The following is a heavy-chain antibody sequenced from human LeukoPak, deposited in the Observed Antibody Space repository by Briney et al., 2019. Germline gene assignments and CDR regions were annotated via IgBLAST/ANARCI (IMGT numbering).Heavy chain of an antibody. V-gene: IGHV3-48*04. Sequence: GGSLRLPCAASGFTFSSYSMNWVRQAPGKGLEWVSYISSSSSTTYYADSVKGRFTISRDNAKNSLYLQMNSLRAEDTAVYYCARDAASVGGVPAALFDYWGQRTLATVSS. CDR2: ISSSSSTT. D-gene: IGHD2-2*01. CDR1: GFTFSSYS. CDR3: ARDAASVGGVPAALFDY. J-gene: IGHJ4*02.